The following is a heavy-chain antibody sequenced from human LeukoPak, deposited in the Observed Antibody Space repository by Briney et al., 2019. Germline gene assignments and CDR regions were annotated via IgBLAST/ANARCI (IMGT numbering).Heavy chain of an antibody. Sequence: GASVKVSCKASGYTFTSYDINWVRQATGQGLEWMGWMNPNSGNTGYAQKFQGRVTMTRNTSISTAYMELSSLRSEDTAVYYCARGPLSSLDCGGGCYSRSNQNWFDPWGQGTLVTVSS. D-gene: IGHD2-15*01. CDR2: MNPNSGNT. J-gene: IGHJ5*02. CDR1: GYTFTSYD. V-gene: IGHV1-8*01. CDR3: ARGPLSSLDCGGGCYSRSNQNWFDP.